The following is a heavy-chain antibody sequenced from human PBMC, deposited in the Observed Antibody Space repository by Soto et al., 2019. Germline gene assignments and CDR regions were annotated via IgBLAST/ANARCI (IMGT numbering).Heavy chain of an antibody. J-gene: IGHJ4*02. CDR1: GDSFAGCY. V-gene: IGHV1-2*02. CDR3: ARPGKRSSRPLFAY. D-gene: IGHD6-13*01. Sequence: GASVKVSWEACGDSFAGCYRHWVRQAPGQGLEWMGWINPNSGGTNYAQKFQGRVTMTRDTSTSTVYMELSSLRSEDTAVFYCARPGKRSSRPLFAYWGKRTSVPVSP. CDR2: INPNSGGT.